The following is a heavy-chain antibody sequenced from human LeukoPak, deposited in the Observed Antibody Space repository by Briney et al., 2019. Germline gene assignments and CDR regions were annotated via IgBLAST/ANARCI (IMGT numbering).Heavy chain of an antibody. CDR1: GSSISSGGYY. CDR3: ASIPNMTRGYYYYYYMDV. J-gene: IGHJ6*03. D-gene: IGHD2-21*02. V-gene: IGHV4-31*03. Sequence: SETLSLTCTVSGSSISSGGYYWSWIRQHPGKGLEWIGYIYYSGSTYYNPSLKSRVTISVDTSKNQFSLKLSSVTAADTAVYYCASIPNMTRGYYYYYYMDVWGKGTTVTVSS. CDR2: IYYSGST.